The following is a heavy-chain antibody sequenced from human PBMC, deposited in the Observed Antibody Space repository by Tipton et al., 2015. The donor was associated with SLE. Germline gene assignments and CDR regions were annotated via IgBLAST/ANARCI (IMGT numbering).Heavy chain of an antibody. CDR1: GGSISSHY. Sequence: TLSLTCAVYGGSISSHYWSWIRQPPGKGLEWIGYIYYSGSTNYNPSLKSRVTISVDTSKNQFSLKLSSVTAADTAVYYCARGTIFGVAGFDYWGQGTLVTVSS. CDR2: IYYSGST. D-gene: IGHD3-3*01. V-gene: IGHV4-59*11. CDR3: ARGTIFGVAGFDY. J-gene: IGHJ4*02.